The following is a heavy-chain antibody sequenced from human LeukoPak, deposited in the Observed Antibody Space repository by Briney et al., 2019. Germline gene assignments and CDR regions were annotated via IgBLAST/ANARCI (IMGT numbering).Heavy chain of an antibody. Sequence: PGGSLRLSCAASGFTFSSYAMSWVRQAPGKGLEWVSAISGSGGSTYYADSVKGRFTISRDNSKNTLYLQMNSLRAEDTAVYYCAKDLSNSSSWYCYYGMDVWGQGTTVTVSS. CDR3: AKDLSNSSSWYCYYGMDV. CDR2: ISGSGGST. V-gene: IGHV3-23*01. CDR1: GFTFSSYA. J-gene: IGHJ6*02. D-gene: IGHD6-13*01.